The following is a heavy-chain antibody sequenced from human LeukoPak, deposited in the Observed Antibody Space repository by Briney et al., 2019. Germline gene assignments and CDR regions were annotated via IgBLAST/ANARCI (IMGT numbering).Heavy chain of an antibody. J-gene: IGHJ3*02. CDR1: GGTFSSYA. Sequence: ASVKVSCKASGGTFSSYAISWVRQAPGQGLEWMGWIYPNSGGTNYAQKFQGRVTMTRDTSISTAYMELSRLRSDDTAVYYCANTYYYDSSGYRDAFDIWGQGTMVTVSS. CDR2: IYPNSGGT. V-gene: IGHV1-2*02. CDR3: ANTYYYDSSGYRDAFDI. D-gene: IGHD3-22*01.